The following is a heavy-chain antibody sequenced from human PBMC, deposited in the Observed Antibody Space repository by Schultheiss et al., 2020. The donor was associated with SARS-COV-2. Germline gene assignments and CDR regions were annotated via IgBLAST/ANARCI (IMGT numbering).Heavy chain of an antibody. Sequence: SVKVSCKASGGTFSSYAISWVRQAPGQGLEWMGRIIPIFGIANYAQKFQGRVTITADKSTSTAYMELSSLRSEDTAVYYCAPPGVDTAMVVVGNRSNHFDYWGQGTLVTVSS. J-gene: IGHJ4*02. D-gene: IGHD5-18*01. CDR2: IIPIFGIA. V-gene: IGHV1-69*04. CDR1: GGTFSSYA. CDR3: APPGVDTAMVVVGNRSNHFDY.